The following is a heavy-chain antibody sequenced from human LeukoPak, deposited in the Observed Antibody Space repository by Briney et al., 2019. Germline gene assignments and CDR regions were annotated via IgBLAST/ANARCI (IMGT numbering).Heavy chain of an antibody. CDR3: ARSYSSRSPYLDY. D-gene: IGHD6-13*01. V-gene: IGHV1-2*04. J-gene: IGHJ4*02. CDR2: INPNSGGT. Sequence: ASVKVSCKASGDTFTGYYMHWVRQAPGQGLEWMGWINPNSGGTNYAQKFQGWVTMTRDTSISTAYMELSRLRSDDTAVYYCARSYSSRSPYLDYWGQGTLVTVSS. CDR1: GDTFTGYY.